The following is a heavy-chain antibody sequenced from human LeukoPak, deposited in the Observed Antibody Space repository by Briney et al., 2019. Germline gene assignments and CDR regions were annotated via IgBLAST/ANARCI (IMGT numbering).Heavy chain of an antibody. CDR3: AKASWVSSADAVL. Sequence: GGSLRLSCVASGFTFSSYAMSWVRQAPARGLEWVASLRGDGSTFYADSVKGRFTLSRDESRNTVYLQLTYLRVEDTAVYCCAKASWVSSADAVLWGQGTPVTVSS. CDR1: GFTFSSYA. J-gene: IGHJ4*02. V-gene: IGHV3-23*01. CDR2: LRGDGST. D-gene: IGHD3-16*01.